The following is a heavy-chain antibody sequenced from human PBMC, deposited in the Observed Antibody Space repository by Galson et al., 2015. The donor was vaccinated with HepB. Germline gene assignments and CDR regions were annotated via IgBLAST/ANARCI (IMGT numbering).Heavy chain of an antibody. Sequence: SLRLSCAASGFTFSSYAMHWVRQAPGKGLEWVAVISYDGSNKYYADSVKGRFTISRDNSKNTLYLQMNSLRADDTAVYYCARARLASSSWFFDAFDIWGQGTMVTVSS. V-gene: IGHV3-30-3*01. J-gene: IGHJ3*02. CDR2: ISYDGSNK. D-gene: IGHD6-13*01. CDR1: GFTFSSYA. CDR3: ARARLASSSWFFDAFDI.